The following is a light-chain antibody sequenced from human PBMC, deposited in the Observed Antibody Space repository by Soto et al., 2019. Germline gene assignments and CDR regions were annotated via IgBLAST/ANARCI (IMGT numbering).Light chain of an antibody. CDR3: QQYYRTMYT. CDR2: WAS. J-gene: IGKJ5*01. Sequence: DIVMTQSPDSLAVSLGERATINCKSSQSVLYSTNNRDSLAWYQQKPGLPPKLLIYWASIRASGVPARLSGGGSETDFILKIRRQQAQHVAVYYCQQYYRTMYTFGRGTRLEIK. V-gene: IGKV4-1*01. CDR1: QSVLYSTNNRDS.